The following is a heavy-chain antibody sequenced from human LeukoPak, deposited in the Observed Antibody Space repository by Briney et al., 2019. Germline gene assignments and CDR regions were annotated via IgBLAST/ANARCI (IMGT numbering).Heavy chain of an antibody. CDR2: ISGSGGST. CDR3: AKENGWDYYYYMDV. J-gene: IGHJ6*03. D-gene: IGHD6-19*01. V-gene: IGHV3-23*01. CDR1: GFTFSSYA. Sequence: PGESLRLSCAAAGFTFSSYAMSWVRQAPGKGLEWVSAISGSGGSTYYADSVKGRFTISRDNSKNTLYLQMNSLRAEDTAVYYCAKENGWDYYYYMDVWGKGTTVTVSS.